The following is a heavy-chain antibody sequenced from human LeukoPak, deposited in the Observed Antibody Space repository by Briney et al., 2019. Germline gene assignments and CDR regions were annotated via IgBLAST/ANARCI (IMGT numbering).Heavy chain of an antibody. Sequence: GGSLRLSCAASGFTFSSYAMSWVRQAPGKGLEWVSAISGGDGSTYYTDSVKGRFTISTDNSKNMLYLQMNSLRPEDTAVYYCAKENSGTYLYYFDYWGQGTLVTVSS. CDR1: GFTFSSYA. J-gene: IGHJ4*02. D-gene: IGHD1-26*01. CDR3: AKENSGTYLYYFDY. V-gene: IGHV3-23*01. CDR2: ISGGDGST.